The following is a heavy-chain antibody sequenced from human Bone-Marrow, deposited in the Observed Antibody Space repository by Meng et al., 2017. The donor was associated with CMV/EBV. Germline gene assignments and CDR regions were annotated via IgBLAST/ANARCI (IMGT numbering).Heavy chain of an antibody. CDR3: ARDNTDYAYDY. J-gene: IGHJ4*02. CDR1: GYIFTDYY. Sequence: ASVKVSCKASGYIFTDYYIHWVRQAPGQGLEWMGIINPSGGRTNYAQKFQGRITMTSDTSTSAVYMELNRLRSDDAAVYFCARDNTDYAYDYWGQGKLVTVSS. CDR2: INPSGGRT. D-gene: IGHD4-17*01. V-gene: IGHV1-46*01.